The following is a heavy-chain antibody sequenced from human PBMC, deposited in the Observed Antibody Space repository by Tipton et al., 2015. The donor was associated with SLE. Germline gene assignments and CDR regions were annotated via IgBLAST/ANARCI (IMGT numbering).Heavy chain of an antibody. CDR2: IYYSGST. CDR3: ASRDSGDPDYYYYMDV. Sequence: TLSLTCTVSGGSISSSSYYWGWIRQPPGKGLEWIGSIYYSGSTYYNPSLKSRVTISVDTSKNQFSLKLSSVTAADTAVYYCASRDSGDPDYYYYMDVWGKGTTVTVSS. D-gene: IGHD7-27*01. V-gene: IGHV4-39*07. CDR1: GGSISSSSYY. J-gene: IGHJ6*03.